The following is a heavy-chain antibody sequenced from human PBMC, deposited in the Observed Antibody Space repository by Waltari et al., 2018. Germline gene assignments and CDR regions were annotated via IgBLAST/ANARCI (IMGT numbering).Heavy chain of an antibody. CDR2: IKTDGSGK. D-gene: IGHD3-3*01. V-gene: IGHV3-7*01. Sequence: VESGGGLVQPGGSLRLSCAASGFTFSTYWMSWVRQAPGKGLVWVGKIKTDGSGKYYGDSVKGRFTISRDNAQNSLSLQMSTRRAEDTGRYYCARDWSGSGRGINYWGQGTLVTVSS. J-gene: IGHJ4*02. CDR3: ARDWSGSGRGINY. CDR1: GFTFSTYW.